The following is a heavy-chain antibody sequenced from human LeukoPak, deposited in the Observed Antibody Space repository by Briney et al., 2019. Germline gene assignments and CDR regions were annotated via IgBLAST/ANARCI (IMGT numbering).Heavy chain of an antibody. CDR2: ISSSSSYI. CDR3: ARDLTKYYDSSGLYYFDS. V-gene: IGHV3-21*01. J-gene: IGHJ4*02. CDR1: GFTFSSYS. Sequence: KTGGSLRLSCAASGFTFSSYSMNWVRQAPGKGLEWVSTISSSSSYIYYADSVKGRFTISRDNAKNSLYLQMNSLRAEDTAVYYCARDLTKYYDSSGLYYFDSWGQGTLVTVSS. D-gene: IGHD3-22*01.